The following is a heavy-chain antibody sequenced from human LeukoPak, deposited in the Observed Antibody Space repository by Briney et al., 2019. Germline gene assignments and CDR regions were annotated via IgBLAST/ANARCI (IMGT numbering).Heavy chain of an antibody. V-gene: IGHV3-11*01. Sequence: PGGSLRLSCAASGFTFSDYYMSWIRQAPGKGLEWVSYISSSGSTIYYADSVKGPFTISRDNAKNSLYLQMNSLRAEDTAVYYCARDPILTGYNWFDPWGQGTLVTVSS. J-gene: IGHJ5*02. CDR1: GFTFSDYY. CDR2: ISSSGSTI. CDR3: ARDPILTGYNWFDP. D-gene: IGHD3-9*01.